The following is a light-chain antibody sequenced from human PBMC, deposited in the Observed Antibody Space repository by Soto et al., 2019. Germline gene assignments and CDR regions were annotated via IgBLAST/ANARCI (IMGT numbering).Light chain of an antibody. CDR1: QTIYNK. CDR3: QQYKDWRT. CDR2: GAS. V-gene: IGKV3-15*01. Sequence: ENLLTQSPDTLSLSAGERATLFCRASQTIYNKLAWYQQRPGQAPRLLIYGASIRATGIPARFSGSGSGTEFTLTISGLQSEDFGVYYCQQYKDWRTFGQGTKVDSK. J-gene: IGKJ1*01.